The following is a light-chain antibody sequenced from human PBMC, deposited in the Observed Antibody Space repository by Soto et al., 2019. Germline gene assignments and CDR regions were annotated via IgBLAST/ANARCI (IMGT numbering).Light chain of an antibody. V-gene: IGKV3-11*01. CDR3: QQRSNWPPG. Sequence: EIVLTQSPATLSLSPGERATLSCRASQSVSSYLAWYQQKPGQAPRLLIYDASNRATGIPARFSGSGSGTDFTLTISSLEPEDFAVYYXQQRSNWPPGFGGGTKVEIK. J-gene: IGKJ4*01. CDR2: DAS. CDR1: QSVSSY.